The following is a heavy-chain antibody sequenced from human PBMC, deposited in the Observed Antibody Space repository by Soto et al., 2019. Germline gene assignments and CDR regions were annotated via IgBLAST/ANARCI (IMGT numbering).Heavy chain of an antibody. CDR2: IHYSGST. V-gene: IGHV4-61*01. CDR1: GGSVNIGTYY. Sequence: SETLSLTCTVPGGSVNIGTYYWSWIRQPPGKGLEWIGFIHYSGSTNYNPSLKSRVTISVDTSKKQFSLKVRSVTAADTAVYYCARTDGHNTPGWFDPWGQGTLVTVSS. D-gene: IGHD2-2*02. J-gene: IGHJ5*02. CDR3: ARTDGHNTPGWFDP.